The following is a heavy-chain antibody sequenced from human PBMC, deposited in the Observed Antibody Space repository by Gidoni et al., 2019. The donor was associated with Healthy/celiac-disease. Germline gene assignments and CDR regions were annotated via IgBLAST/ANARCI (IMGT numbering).Heavy chain of an antibody. V-gene: IGHV3-23*01. CDR1: GFTFSSDS. CDR2: ISGSGGST. J-gene: IGHJ4*02. D-gene: IGHD2-2*01. CDR3: ARYCSSTSCPGGFDY. Sequence: EVQLLESWGGLVQPGGSLSLSCAASGFTFSSDSMSWVRQAPGKGLEWVSAISGSGGSTYYADSVKGRFTISRDNSKNTLYLQMNSLRAEDTAVYYCARYCSSTSCPGGFDYWGQGTLVTVSS.